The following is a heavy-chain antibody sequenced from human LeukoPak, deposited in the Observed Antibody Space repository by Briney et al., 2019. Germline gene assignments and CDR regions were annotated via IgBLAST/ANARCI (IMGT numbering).Heavy chain of an antibody. Sequence: SETLSLTCTVSGGSISSSSYYWGWIRQPPGKGLEWIGSIYYSGSTYYNPSLKSRVTISVDTSKNQFSLKLSSVTAADTAVYYCARESQQSDCWGQGTLVTVSS. J-gene: IGHJ4*02. CDR1: GGSISSSSYY. V-gene: IGHV4-39*02. CDR3: ARESQQSDC. D-gene: IGHD6-13*01. CDR2: IYYSGST.